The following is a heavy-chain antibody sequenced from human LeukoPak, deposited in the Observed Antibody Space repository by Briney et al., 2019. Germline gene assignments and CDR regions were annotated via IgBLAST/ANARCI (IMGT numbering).Heavy chain of an antibody. CDR2: IRYDGTEE. CDR1: GLTFSTYG. Sequence: GGSLRLSCAASGLTFSTYGMHWVRQAPGKGLDWVAFIRYDGTEEYYADSVKDRFIVSRDNSKNTVYLQMNSLRVEDTAIYYCAKVGYGWYEVDYWGQGTLVTVSS. J-gene: IGHJ4*02. CDR3: AKVGYGWYEVDY. V-gene: IGHV3-30*02. D-gene: IGHD6-19*01.